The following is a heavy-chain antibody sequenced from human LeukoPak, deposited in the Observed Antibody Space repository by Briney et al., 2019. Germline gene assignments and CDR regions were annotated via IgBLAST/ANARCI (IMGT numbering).Heavy chain of an antibody. D-gene: IGHD2-21*02. Sequence: SETLSLTCTVSGGCISSTYDHWDWIRQPPGKGLGWLGSIRYSGTTYYNPSLKGRVTIFVDTSNNQFSLGLRSVTAADTAVYYCARRLHYFDYWGQGSLVAVSS. CDR2: IRYSGTT. CDR3: ARRLHYFDY. V-gene: IGHV4-39*01. J-gene: IGHJ4*02. CDR1: GGCISSTYDH.